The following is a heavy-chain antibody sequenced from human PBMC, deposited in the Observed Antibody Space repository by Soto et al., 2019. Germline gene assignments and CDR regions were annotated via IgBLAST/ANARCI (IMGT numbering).Heavy chain of an antibody. CDR3: ARDGDFGEGNFDY. D-gene: IGHD3-16*01. CDR2: IIPILGIA. Sequence: GASVKVSCKASGGTFSSYAISWVRQAPGQGLEWMGRIIPILGIANYAQKFQGRVTITADKSTSTAYMELSSLRSEDTAVYYCARDGDFGEGNFDYWGQGTLVTVAS. V-gene: IGHV1-69*04. CDR1: GGTFSSYA. J-gene: IGHJ4*02.